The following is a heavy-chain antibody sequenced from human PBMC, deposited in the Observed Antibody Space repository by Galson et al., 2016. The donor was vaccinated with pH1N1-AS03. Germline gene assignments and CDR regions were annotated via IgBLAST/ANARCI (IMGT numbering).Heavy chain of an antibody. V-gene: IGHV3-13*01. CDR1: ELTLSNYD. CDR3: AAWGYTPDTHGLDV. CDR2: LAAVGDT. J-gene: IGHJ3*01. D-gene: IGHD5-12*01. Sequence: SLRLSCAASELTLSNYDMHWVRHAPGKGLEWISILAAVGDTNYAGSVKGRFTISRENDKNSLHLQMTSLTAEDTAVYYCAAWGYTPDTHGLDVWGQGTMVPVSS.